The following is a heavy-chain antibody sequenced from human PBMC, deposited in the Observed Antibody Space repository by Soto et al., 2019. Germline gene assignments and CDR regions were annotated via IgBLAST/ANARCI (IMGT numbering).Heavy chain of an antibody. J-gene: IGHJ3*02. D-gene: IGHD5-18*01. CDR3: TTIQPLYSYGFDAFDI. Sequence: GGSLRLSCTASGFTFGDYAMSWFRQAPGKGLEWVGFIRSKAYGGTTEYAASVKGRFTISRDDSKSIAYLQMNSLKTEDTAVYYCTTIQPLYSYGFDAFDIWGQGTMVTVSS. CDR1: GFTFGDYA. V-gene: IGHV3-49*03. CDR2: IRSKAYGGTT.